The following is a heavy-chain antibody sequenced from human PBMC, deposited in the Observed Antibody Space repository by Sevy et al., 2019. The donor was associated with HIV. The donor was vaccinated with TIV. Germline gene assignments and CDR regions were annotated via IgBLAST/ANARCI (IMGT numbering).Heavy chain of an antibody. J-gene: IGHJ4*02. CDR3: ARGLQLRVYYFDY. CDR1: GDSISSGDYY. D-gene: IGHD1-1*01. CDR2: IYFSGST. Sequence: SETLSLTCTVSGDSISSGDYYWSWIRQPPGRGVEWIGYIYFSGSTYYNPSLKSRVTMSVDTSKNQFSLKLSSVTAADTAVYYCARGLQLRVYYFDYWGRGTLVTVSS. V-gene: IGHV4-30-4*01.